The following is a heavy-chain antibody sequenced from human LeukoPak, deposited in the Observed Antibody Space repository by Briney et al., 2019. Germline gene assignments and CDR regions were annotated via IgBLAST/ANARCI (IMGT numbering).Heavy chain of an antibody. V-gene: IGHV3-21*01. Sequence: GGSLRLSCAASGFTFSSYEMHWVRQAPGKGLEWVSSISSTSTFIYYADSVKGRFIISRDNAKDSLYLHMNSLRAEDTAMYYCARDLKYGDSYSYYMDVWGKGTTVTVSS. CDR3: ARDLKYGDSYSYYMDV. J-gene: IGHJ6*03. CDR1: GFTFSSYE. CDR2: ISSTSTFI. D-gene: IGHD4-17*01.